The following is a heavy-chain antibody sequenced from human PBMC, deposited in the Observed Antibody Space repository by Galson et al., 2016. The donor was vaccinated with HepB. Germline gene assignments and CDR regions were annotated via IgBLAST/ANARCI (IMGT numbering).Heavy chain of an antibody. J-gene: IGHJ4*02. CDR2: ISAYNGNT. Sequence: SVKVSCKASGYTFTNYGIIWVRHAPGQGLEWMGWISAYNGNTNYAQKFQGRVTMTTDTSTSTAYLDLRSLGSDDTAVYYCARDLEWRNYGFWSRIQVGYFDDWGQETLVTVS. CDR3: ARDLEWRNYGFWSRIQVGYFDD. CDR1: GYTFTNYG. D-gene: IGHD3-3*01. V-gene: IGHV1-18*01.